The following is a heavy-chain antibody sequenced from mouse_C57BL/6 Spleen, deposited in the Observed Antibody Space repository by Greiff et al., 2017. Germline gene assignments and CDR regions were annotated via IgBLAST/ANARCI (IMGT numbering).Heavy chain of an antibody. D-gene: IGHD1-1*01. CDR2: IYPRSGNT. V-gene: IGHV1-81*01. CDR1: GYTFTSSG. Sequence: VQLVESGAELARPGASVKLSCKASGYTFTSSGISWVKQRTGQGLEWIGEIYPRSGNTYYNEKFKGKATLTADKSSSTAYMELRSLTSEDSAVYFCARWLTTVVAPYAMDYWGQGTSVTVSS. CDR3: ARWLTTVVAPYAMDY. J-gene: IGHJ4*01.